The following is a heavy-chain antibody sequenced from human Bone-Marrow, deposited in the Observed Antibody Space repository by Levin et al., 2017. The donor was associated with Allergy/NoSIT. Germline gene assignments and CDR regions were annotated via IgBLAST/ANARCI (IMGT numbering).Heavy chain of an antibody. D-gene: IGHD3-10*01. V-gene: IGHV4-34*01. CDR3: ARETYYASGTYLSFDA. CDR2: VNHSGST. CDR1: GGSFSGHY. J-gene: IGHJ5*02. Sequence: PGGSLRLSCAVYGGSFSGHYWTWIRHLPAKGLEWIGDVNHSGSTNYNPSLEGRVTMSIDTSKNQFSLNLSSASAADTAIYYCARETYYASGTYLSFDAWGQGTLVTVSS.